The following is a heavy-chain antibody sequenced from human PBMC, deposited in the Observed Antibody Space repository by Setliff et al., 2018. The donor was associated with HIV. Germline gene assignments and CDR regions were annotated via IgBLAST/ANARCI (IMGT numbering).Heavy chain of an antibody. V-gene: IGHV4-34*01. CDR1: GGSFSGYY. D-gene: IGHD1-26*01. Sequence: SETLSLTCAVYGGSFSGYYWSWIRQPPGKGLEWIGEINHSGSTNYNPSLKSRVTISVDTSRNQFSLNLSSVTAADTAVYYCARAAYSGTYVWEPATDLWGRGTLVTVSS. CDR3: ARAAYSGTYVWEPATDL. J-gene: IGHJ2*01. CDR2: INHSGST.